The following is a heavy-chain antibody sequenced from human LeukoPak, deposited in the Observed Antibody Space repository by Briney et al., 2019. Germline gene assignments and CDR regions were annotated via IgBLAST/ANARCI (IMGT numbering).Heavy chain of an antibody. J-gene: IGHJ4*02. CDR2: INPSGGST. D-gene: IGHD2-2*01. CDR1: GYTFTSNY. Sequence: ASVKVSCKASGYTFTSNYVHWVRQAPGQGLEWMGRINPSGGSTNYAQKLQGRVTMTRDTSTSTVYMDLSSLRSEDTAVYYCARGAPYCSSTSCPRLEPLDYWGQGTLVTVSS. CDR3: ARGAPYCSSTSCPRLEPLDY. V-gene: IGHV1-46*04.